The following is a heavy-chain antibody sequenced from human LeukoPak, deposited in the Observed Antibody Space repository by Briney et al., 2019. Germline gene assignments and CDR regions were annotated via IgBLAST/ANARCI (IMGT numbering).Heavy chain of an antibody. CDR1: GGSISSSSYY. D-gene: IGHD3-9*01. Sequence: PSETLSLTCTVSGGSISSSSYYWGWIRQPPGKGLEWIGSIYYSGSTYYNPSLKSRVTISVDTSKNQFSLKLSSVTAADTAVYYCASTVLRYFDWLLSHSFDIWGQGTMVTVSS. CDR3: ASTVLRYFDWLLSHSFDI. CDR2: IYYSGST. J-gene: IGHJ3*02. V-gene: IGHV4-39*07.